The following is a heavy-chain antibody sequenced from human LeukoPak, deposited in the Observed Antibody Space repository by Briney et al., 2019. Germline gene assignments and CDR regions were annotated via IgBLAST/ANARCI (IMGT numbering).Heavy chain of an antibody. V-gene: IGHV4-59*01. D-gene: IGHD3-22*01. CDR3: ARDSRYDSSGYYLD. CDR1: GGSISNFY. J-gene: IGHJ4*02. CDR2: IHYSGST. Sequence: SETLSLTCTVSGGSISNFYWSWIRQSPGKGPEWIGYIHYSGSTNYNPSLKSRVTISVDTSKNQFSLKLSSVTAADTAVYYCARDSRYDSSGYYLDWGQGTLVTVSS.